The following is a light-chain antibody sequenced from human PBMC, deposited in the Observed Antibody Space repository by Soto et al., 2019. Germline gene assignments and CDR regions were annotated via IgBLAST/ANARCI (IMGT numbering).Light chain of an antibody. CDR1: QTISTW. Sequence: IPTSQSPSSLSGSVRDRGTITCRASQTISTWMAWYQQKPGKAPKLLVYDASTLQSGVASRFSGSGSGTEFTLIISGLQPDDSATYYCQQYTNTNNPWMFGQGTKVDI. V-gene: IGKV1-5*01. CDR2: DAS. CDR3: QQYTNTNNPWM. J-gene: IGKJ1*01.